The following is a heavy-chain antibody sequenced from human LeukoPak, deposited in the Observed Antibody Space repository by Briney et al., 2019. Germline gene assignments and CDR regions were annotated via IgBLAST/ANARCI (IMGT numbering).Heavy chain of an antibody. V-gene: IGHV3-23*01. CDR1: GGSISSYY. CDR3: AKVRETFGLYYYMDV. CDR2: ISGSGGST. J-gene: IGHJ6*03. D-gene: IGHD3-10*01. Sequence: ETLSLTCTVSGGSISSYYWSWIRQPPGKGLEWVSAISGSGGSTYYADSVKGRFTISRDNSKSTLDLQMNSLRAEDTAVYYCAKVRETFGLYYYMDVWGKGTTVIVSS.